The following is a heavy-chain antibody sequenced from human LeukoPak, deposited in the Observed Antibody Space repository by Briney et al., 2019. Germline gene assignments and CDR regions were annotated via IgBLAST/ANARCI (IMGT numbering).Heavy chain of an antibody. D-gene: IGHD1-26*01. CDR1: AFTFDDYV. CDR3: AKDGGTYPYFLDV. J-gene: IGHJ6*03. CDR2: VSGSGAHT. V-gene: IGHV3-23*01. Sequence: PGGSLRLSCAASAFTFDDYVISWVRPAPGKGLQWVSAVSGSGAHTYYADSVKGRFTISRDNSRDTLYLQMNSLRAEDTAIYICAKDGGTYPYFLDVWGKGTTVIVSS.